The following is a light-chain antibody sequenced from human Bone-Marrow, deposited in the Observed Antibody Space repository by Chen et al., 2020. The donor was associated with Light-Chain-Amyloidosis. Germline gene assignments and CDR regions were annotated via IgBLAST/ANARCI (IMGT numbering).Light chain of an antibody. Sequence: SYELTQPPSVSVSPGQTARITCSGDDLPTKYAYWYQQKPGQAPVLVIHRDTERPSGISERFSGLSSGTTATLTISGVQAEDEADYHCQSADSSGTYEVIFGGGTKLTVL. CDR1: DLPTKY. V-gene: IGLV3-25*03. J-gene: IGLJ2*01. CDR3: QSADSSGTYEVI. CDR2: RDT.